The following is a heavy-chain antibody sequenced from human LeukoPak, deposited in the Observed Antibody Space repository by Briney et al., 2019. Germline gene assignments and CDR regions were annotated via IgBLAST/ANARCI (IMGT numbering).Heavy chain of an antibody. D-gene: IGHD2-2*01. Sequence: ASVKVSCKASGYTFTGYYMHWVRQAPGQGLEWMGWINPYSGAINYAQKFQGRVTLTRDTSISTAYMELSRLTSGDTAVYYCARDPKSQLLLDYWGQGTLVTVSS. CDR2: INPYSGAI. V-gene: IGHV1-2*02. J-gene: IGHJ4*02. CDR3: ARDPKSQLLLDY. CDR1: GYTFTGYY.